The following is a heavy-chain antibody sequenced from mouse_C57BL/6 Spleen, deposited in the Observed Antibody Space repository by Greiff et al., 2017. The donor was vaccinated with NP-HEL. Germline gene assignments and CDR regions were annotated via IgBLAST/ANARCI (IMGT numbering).Heavy chain of an antibody. CDR1: GYTFTSYT. Sequence: QVQLKQSGAELARPGASVKMSCKASGYTFTSYTMHWVKQRPGQGLEWIGYINPSSGYTKYNQKFKDKATLTADKSSSTAYMQLSSLTSEDSAVYYCAVNYPYYFDYWGQGTTLTVSS. CDR3: AVNYPYYFDY. CDR2: INPSSGYT. J-gene: IGHJ2*01. V-gene: IGHV1-4*01. D-gene: IGHD2-1*01.